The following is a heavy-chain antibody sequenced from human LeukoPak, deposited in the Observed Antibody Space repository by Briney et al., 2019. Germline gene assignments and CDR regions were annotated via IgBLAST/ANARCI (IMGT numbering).Heavy chain of an antibody. CDR1: GYTFTSYG. CDR2: ISAYNGNT. D-gene: IGHD6-19*01. CDR3: AKDIAVAGFPTYFDY. V-gene: IGHV1-18*01. Sequence: ASVKVSCKASGYTFTSYGISWVRQAPGQGLEWMGWISAYNGNTNYAQKLQGRVTMTTDTSTSTAYMELRSLRSDDTAVYYCAKDIAVAGFPTYFDYWGQGTLVTVSS. J-gene: IGHJ4*02.